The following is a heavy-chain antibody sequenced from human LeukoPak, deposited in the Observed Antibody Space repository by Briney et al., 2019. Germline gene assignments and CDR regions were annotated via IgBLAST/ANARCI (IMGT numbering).Heavy chain of an antibody. V-gene: IGHV3-53*01. D-gene: IGHD1-14*01. J-gene: IGHJ4*02. Sequence: GGSLSLFCAASGFIVIINDMLCAPPATGKGLVYVSVLYSDGNTKYADSVQGRFTISRDNSKNTLYLEMNSLSPDDTAVYYCARGVEPLAANTLAYWGQGTLVTVSS. CDR1: GFIVIIND. CDR2: LYSDGNT. CDR3: ARGVEPLAANTLAY.